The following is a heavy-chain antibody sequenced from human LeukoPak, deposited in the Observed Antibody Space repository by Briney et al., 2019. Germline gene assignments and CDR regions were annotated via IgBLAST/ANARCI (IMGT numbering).Heavy chain of an antibody. V-gene: IGHV7-4-1*02. CDR3: ARSNNDGDYLGVGFDY. Sequence: ATVKVSCKASGYTFSSYAMDWVRQAPGQGLEWMGWINTNTGNPTYAQGFTGRFVFSLDTSVSTAYLQISSLQAEDTAVYYCARSNNDGDYLGVGFDYWGQGTLVTVSS. D-gene: IGHD4-17*01. J-gene: IGHJ4*02. CDR2: INTNTGNP. CDR1: GYTFSSYA.